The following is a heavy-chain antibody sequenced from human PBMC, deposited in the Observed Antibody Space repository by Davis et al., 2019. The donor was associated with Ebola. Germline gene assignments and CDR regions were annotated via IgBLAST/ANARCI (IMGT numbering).Heavy chain of an antibody. J-gene: IGHJ4*02. CDR2: ISSSSSYI. Sequence: GESLKISCAASRFTISNYNMNWVRQAPGKGLEWVSSISSSSSYIYYADSVKGRFTISRDNAKNSLYLQMNSLRAEDTAVYYCARGGGTTGTTVWGQGTLVTVSS. D-gene: IGHD1-1*01. V-gene: IGHV3-21*01. CDR1: RFTISNYN. CDR3: ARGGGTTGTTV.